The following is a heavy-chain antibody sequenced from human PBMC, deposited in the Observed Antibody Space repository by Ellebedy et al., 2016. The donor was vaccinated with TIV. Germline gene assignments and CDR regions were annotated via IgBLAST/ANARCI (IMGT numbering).Heavy chain of an antibody. CDR2: ISGSGGST. V-gene: IGHV3-23*01. Sequence: GESLKISXAASGFTFSSYAMSWVRQAPGKGLEWVSAISGSGGSTYYADSVKGRFTISRDNSKNTLYLQMNSLRAEDTAVYYCADGGFAGSYPDYWGQGTLVTVSS. CDR3: ADGGFAGSYPDY. J-gene: IGHJ4*02. CDR1: GFTFSSYA. D-gene: IGHD4-23*01.